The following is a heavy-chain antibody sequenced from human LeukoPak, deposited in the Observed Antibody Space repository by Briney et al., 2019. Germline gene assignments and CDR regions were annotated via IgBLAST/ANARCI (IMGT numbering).Heavy chain of an antibody. Sequence: ASVKVSCKASGYTFTGDYLHWVRQAPGQGLEWMGWMNPNSGGTNYAQKFQGRVTMTRYTSISTAYMELSRLRSDDTAVYYCARDYASGSYYDYWGQGSLVTVSS. CDR2: MNPNSGGT. J-gene: IGHJ4*02. V-gene: IGHV1-2*02. CDR1: GYTFTGDY. D-gene: IGHD3-10*01. CDR3: ARDYASGSYYDY.